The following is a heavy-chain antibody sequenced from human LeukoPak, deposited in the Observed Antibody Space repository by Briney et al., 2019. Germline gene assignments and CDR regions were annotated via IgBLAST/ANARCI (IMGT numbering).Heavy chain of an antibody. D-gene: IGHD1-7*01. CDR1: GFTFSSYA. V-gene: IGHV3-23*01. CDR2: ISGSGGST. CDR3: AKDSPYNWNYDYFDY. J-gene: IGHJ4*02. Sequence: GGSLRLSCAASGFTFSSYAMSWVRQAPGKGLEWVSAISGSGGSTYYADSVKGRFAISRDNSKNTLYLQMNSLRAEDTAVYYCAKDSPYNWNYDYFDYWGQGTLVTVSS.